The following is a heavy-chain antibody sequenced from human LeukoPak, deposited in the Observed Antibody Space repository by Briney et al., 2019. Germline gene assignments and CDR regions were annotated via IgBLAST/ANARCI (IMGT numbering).Heavy chain of an antibody. J-gene: IGHJ1*01. Sequence: ASVKVSCKAAGYTFNHYGITWVRAAPGQGLERMGWISAYNGGTTYAQKLKGRVTITRDTSTNTAYLELKNLRSDDTAIYFCARDKNTEMTTIYTEYFEHWGQGTLVTVSS. CDR3: ARDKNTEMTTIYTEYFEH. CDR2: ISAYNGGT. CDR1: GYTFNHYG. D-gene: IGHD2-21*02. V-gene: IGHV1-18*01.